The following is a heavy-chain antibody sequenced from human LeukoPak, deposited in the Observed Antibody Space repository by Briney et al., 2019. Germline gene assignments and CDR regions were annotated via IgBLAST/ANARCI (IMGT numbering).Heavy chain of an antibody. D-gene: IGHD3-22*01. CDR1: GGTFSSTT. CDR2: ITPIFRIP. Sequence: SVKVSCKASGGTFSSTTINWVRQAPGQGLEWMGGITPIFRIPNYAQKFQGRVTITAVESMSTAYMELSSLRSEDTAVYYCARDPSPLAAMIDIWGQGTMVTVSS. V-gene: IGHV1-69*13. J-gene: IGHJ3*02. CDR3: ARDPSPLAAMIDI.